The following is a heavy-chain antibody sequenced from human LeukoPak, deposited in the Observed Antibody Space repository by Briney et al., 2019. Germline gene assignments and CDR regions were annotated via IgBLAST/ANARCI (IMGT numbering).Heavy chain of an antibody. Sequence: GGSLRLSCVVSGFTFSSYWMSWVRQAPGQGLEWVANMKQDGSEKYYVDSVKGRFTISRDLSTNTLYLQMNSLTTEDTAMYFCARRPVAAEYFQHWGQGTLVTVSS. D-gene: IGHD6-25*01. V-gene: IGHV3-7*01. CDR2: MKQDGSEK. J-gene: IGHJ1*01. CDR3: ARRPVAAEYFQH. CDR1: GFTFSSYW.